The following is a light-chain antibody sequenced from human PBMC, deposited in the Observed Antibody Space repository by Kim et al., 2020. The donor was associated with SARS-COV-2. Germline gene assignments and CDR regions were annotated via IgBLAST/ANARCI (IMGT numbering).Light chain of an antibody. J-gene: IGKJ5*01. CDR3: QKYGSSPPDS. CDR1: QSVSSSY. V-gene: IGKV3-20*01. Sequence: EIVLTQSPGTLSLSPGERATLSCRASQSVSSSYLAWYQQKPGQAPRLLIYGASSRATGIPDRFSGSGSGTDFTLTISRLEPEDFAVYYCQKYGSSPPDSVGQGTRLENK. CDR2: GAS.